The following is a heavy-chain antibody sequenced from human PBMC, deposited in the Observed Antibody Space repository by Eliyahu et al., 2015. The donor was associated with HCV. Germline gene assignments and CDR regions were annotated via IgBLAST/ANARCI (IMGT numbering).Heavy chain of an antibody. CDR3: AKEVAGFLYSFDAFDI. Sequence: EVQLLESGGGLVQPGGSLRLSCAASGFXFSXYAMSWVRQAPGKGLEWVSAISGSGGSTYYADSVKGRFTISRDNSKNTLYLQMNSLRAEDTAVYYCAKEVAGFLYSFDAFDIWGQGTMVTVSS. D-gene: IGHD3/OR15-3a*01. CDR1: GFXFSXYA. J-gene: IGHJ3*02. CDR2: ISGSGGST. V-gene: IGHV3-23*01.